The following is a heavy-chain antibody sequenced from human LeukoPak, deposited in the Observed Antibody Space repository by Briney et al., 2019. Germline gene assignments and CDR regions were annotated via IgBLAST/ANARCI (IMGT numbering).Heavy chain of an antibody. J-gene: IGHJ4*02. Sequence: SETLSLTCAVYGGSFSGYYWSWIRQPPGKGLEWIGEINHSGSTNYNPSLKSRVTISVDTSENQFSLKLSSVTAADTAVYYCANRAMVRGYGQYYFDYWGQGTLVTVSS. CDR2: INHSGST. CDR1: GGSFSGYY. D-gene: IGHD3-10*01. V-gene: IGHV4-34*01. CDR3: ANRAMVRGYGQYYFDY.